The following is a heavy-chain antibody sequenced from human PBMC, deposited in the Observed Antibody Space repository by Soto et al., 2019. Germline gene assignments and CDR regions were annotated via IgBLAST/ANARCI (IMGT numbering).Heavy chain of an antibody. J-gene: IGHJ6*03. Sequence: QVQLVESGGGVVQPGRSLRLSCAASGFTFSSYGMHWVRQAPGKGLEWVAVIWYDGSNKYYADSVKGRFTISRDNSKNTLYLTMNSLRAEDTAVYYCARVRCSSTSCYAFMDVWGKGTTVTVSS. V-gene: IGHV3-33*01. CDR1: GFTFSSYG. D-gene: IGHD2-2*01. CDR2: IWYDGSNK. CDR3: ARVRCSSTSCYAFMDV.